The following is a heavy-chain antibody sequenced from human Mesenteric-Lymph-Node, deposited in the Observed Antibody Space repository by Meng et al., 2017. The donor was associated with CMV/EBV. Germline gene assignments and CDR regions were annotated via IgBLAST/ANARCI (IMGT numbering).Heavy chain of an antibody. D-gene: IGHD2-2*01. CDR3: ARAPRYCSSTSCSQGFDP. CDR1: GYTSTNYY. V-gene: IGHV1-46*01. CDR2: IDPSGGST. Sequence: ASVKVSCKASGYTSTNYYIHWVRQAPGQGLEWLGIIDPSGGSTNYAQRFQGRVTMTTDTSTSTAYMELRSLRSDDTAVYYCARAPRYCSSTSCSQGFDPWGQGTLVTVSS. J-gene: IGHJ5*02.